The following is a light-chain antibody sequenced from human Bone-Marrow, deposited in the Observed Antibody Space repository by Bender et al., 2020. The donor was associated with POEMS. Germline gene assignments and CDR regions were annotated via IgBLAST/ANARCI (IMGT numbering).Light chain of an antibody. J-gene: IGLJ3*02. V-gene: IGLV3-25*03. Sequence: SYELTQPPWVSVSPGQTARITCSGEELSQRYTYWYQQKPGQAPVLIIFKDRERAAGIPERFSASSSGTSVTLTISGVQAEDEADYYCQSSDVNIWVFGGGTKLTVL. CDR1: ELSQRY. CDR3: QSSDVNIWV. CDR2: KDR.